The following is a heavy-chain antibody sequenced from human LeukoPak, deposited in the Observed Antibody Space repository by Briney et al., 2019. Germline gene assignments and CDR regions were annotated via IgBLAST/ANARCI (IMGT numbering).Heavy chain of an antibody. J-gene: IGHJ4*02. CDR2: IIPIFGTA. Sequence: SVKVSCKASGGTFSSYAISWVRQAPGQGLEWMGGIIPIFGTANYAQKFQGRVTITADESTSTAYMELSSLRSEDTAVYYCAQGRVGYDRYSADNWGQGTLATVSS. CDR3: AQGRVGYDRYSADN. V-gene: IGHV1-69*13. D-gene: IGHD5-12*01. CDR1: GGTFSSYA.